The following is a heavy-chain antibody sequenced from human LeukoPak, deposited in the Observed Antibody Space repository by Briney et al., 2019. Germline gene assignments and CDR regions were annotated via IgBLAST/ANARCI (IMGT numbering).Heavy chain of an antibody. CDR2: ISSSSSYI. CDR1: GFTFSSYS. Sequence: KPGGSLRLSCAAFGFTFSSYSRNWVRQAPGKGLEWVSSISSSSSYIYYADSVKGRFTISRDNAKNSLYLQMNSLRAEDTAVYYCARGRTSSTSCYISWGQGTLVTVAS. D-gene: IGHD2-2*02. CDR3: ARGRTSSTSCYIS. J-gene: IGHJ4*02. V-gene: IGHV3-21*01.